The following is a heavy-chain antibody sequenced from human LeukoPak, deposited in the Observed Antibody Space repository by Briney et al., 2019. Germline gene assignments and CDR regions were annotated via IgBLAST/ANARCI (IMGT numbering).Heavy chain of an antibody. CDR3: ARERRQYDFWSGYFVGDAFDI. J-gene: IGHJ3*02. CDR1: GFTLSSYS. CDR2: ISSSSSYI. D-gene: IGHD3-3*01. Sequence: KPGGSLRLSCEASGFTLSSYSMKWVRQAPGKGLEWVSSISSSSSYIYYADSVKGQFTISRDNAKNSLYLQMNSLRAEDTAVYYCARERRQYDFWSGYFVGDAFDIWGQGTMVTVSS. V-gene: IGHV3-21*01.